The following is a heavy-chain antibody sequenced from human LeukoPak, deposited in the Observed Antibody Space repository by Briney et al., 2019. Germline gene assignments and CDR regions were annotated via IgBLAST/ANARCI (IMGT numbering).Heavy chain of an antibody. V-gene: IGHV3-21*01. J-gene: IGHJ4*02. Sequence: GGSLRLSCAASGFTFNTYGMHWLRQAPGKGLEWVSSISSSSSYIYYADSVKGRFTISRDNAKNSLYLQMNSLRAEDTAVYYCARGVGDMTTVTPPGYWGQGTLVTVSS. CDR3: ARGVGDMTTVTPPGY. CDR2: ISSSSSYI. CDR1: GFTFNTYG. D-gene: IGHD4-17*01.